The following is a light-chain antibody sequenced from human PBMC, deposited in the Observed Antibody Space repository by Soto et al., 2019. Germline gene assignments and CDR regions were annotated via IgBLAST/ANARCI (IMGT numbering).Light chain of an antibody. CDR1: SSNVGSNT. Sequence: QSVLTQPASASGTPGQRVTISCSGSSSNVGSNTVSWYQRLPGTAPKVLIYSDDQRPSGVPDRFSGSRSGSSASLAISGLQSGDEADYYCASGEDRLNGWVIGGGTKLTVL. CDR2: SDD. CDR3: ASGEDRLNGWV. V-gene: IGLV1-44*01. J-gene: IGLJ3*02.